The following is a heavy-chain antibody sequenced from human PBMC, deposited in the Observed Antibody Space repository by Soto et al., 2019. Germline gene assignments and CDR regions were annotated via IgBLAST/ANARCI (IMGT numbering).Heavy chain of an antibody. CDR3: ARDLTAGDWFDP. D-gene: IGHD2-21*02. J-gene: IGHJ5*02. CDR2: INSDGSST. V-gene: IGHV3-74*01. CDR1: GFAFSSYW. Sequence: EVQLVESGRGLVQPGGSLRLSCAASGFAFSSYWMHWVRQAPGKGLVWVSRINSDGSSTNYADSVKGRFTISRDNAKNTLYLQMNSLRAEDTAVYYCARDLTAGDWFDPWGQGTLVTVSS.